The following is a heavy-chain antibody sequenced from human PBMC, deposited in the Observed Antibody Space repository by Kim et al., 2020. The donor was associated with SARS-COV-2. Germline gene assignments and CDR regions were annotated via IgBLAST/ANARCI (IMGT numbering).Heavy chain of an antibody. V-gene: IGHV4-39*02. J-gene: IGHJ5*02. CDR1: GGSVSSSNYY. Sequence: SDTLSLTCTVSGGSVSSSNYYWGWIRQPPGKGLEWFGNIYYTGDTYYNPSLKSRVTISVDTSKNHFSLKLSSLTAADTAVYYCARLEYSSSSRLFDPWGQGTLVTVSS. CDR3: ARLEYSSSSRLFDP. D-gene: IGHD6-6*01. CDR2: IYYTGDT.